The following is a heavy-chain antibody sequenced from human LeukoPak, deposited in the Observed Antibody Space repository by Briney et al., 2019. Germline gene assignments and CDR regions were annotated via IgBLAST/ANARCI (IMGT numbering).Heavy chain of an antibody. V-gene: IGHV4-39*01. CDR3: ARHGCSINICHFDY. J-gene: IGHJ4*02. CDR2: IFYSGST. D-gene: IGHD2-15*01. CDR1: GGSISSSSYY. Sequence: SETLSLTCTVSGGSISSSSYYWGWLRQPPGKGLEWFGSIFYSGSTSYNPSLKSRVTVSVDTSKNQFSLKLSSVTAADTAVYYCARHGCSINICHFDYWGQGTLVTVSS.